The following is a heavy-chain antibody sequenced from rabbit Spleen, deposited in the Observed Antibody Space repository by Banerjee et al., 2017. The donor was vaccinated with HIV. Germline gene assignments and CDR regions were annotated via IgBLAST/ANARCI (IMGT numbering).Heavy chain of an antibody. CDR1: GFSFSSNW. CDR2: IDTGSRDFT. D-gene: IGHD1-1*01. CDR3: ARNYVNAFDP. J-gene: IGHJ2*01. Sequence: QQQLEESGGGLVKPGGTLTLTCTVSGFSFSSNWICWVRQAPGKGLEWIACIDTGSRDFTYYASWAKGRFTISKTSSTTVTLRMTSLTAADTATYFCARNYVNAFDPWGPGTLVTVS. V-gene: IGHV1S45*01.